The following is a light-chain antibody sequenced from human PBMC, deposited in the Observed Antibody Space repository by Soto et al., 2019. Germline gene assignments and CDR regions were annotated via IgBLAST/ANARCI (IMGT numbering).Light chain of an antibody. CDR3: SSYTSSSTRV. CDR1: SSDVGGYKY. V-gene: IGLV2-14*03. Sequence: QSVLTQPASVSGSPGQSITISCTGTSSDVGGYKYVSWYQQQPGKAPKLMIYDIRNRPSGVSNRFSGSKSGNTASLTISGLQAEDEAIYYCSSYTSSSTRVFGTGTKLTVL. J-gene: IGLJ1*01. CDR2: DIR.